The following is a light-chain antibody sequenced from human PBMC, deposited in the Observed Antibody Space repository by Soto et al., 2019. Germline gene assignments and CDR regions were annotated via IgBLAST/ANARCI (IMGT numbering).Light chain of an antibody. V-gene: IGLV1-51*02. CDR3: GTWDSSLTVGV. CDR2: KNN. CDR1: SSNIGNNF. J-gene: IGLJ3*02. Sequence: QSVLTQPPSVSAAPGQTVTISCAGSSSNIGNNFVSWYQQLPGTAPKLLIYKNNKRPSGIPDRFSGSKSGTSASLGITGLQTGDEAVYYCGTWDSSLTVGVFGGGTKLTVL.